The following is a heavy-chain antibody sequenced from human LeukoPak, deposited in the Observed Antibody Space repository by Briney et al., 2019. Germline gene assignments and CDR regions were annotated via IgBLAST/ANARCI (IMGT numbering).Heavy chain of an antibody. CDR2: IYYSGSI. D-gene: IGHD2-21*02. CDR1: GGSISSSSYY. Sequence: SETLCLTCTVSGGSISSSSYYWGWIRQPPGKGLEWIGSIYYSGSIYYNPSLKSRVTISVDTSKNQLSLKLSSVTAADTAVYYCARILAYCGGDCLPAEIDYWGQGHVVTVSS. J-gene: IGHJ4*02. CDR3: ARILAYCGGDCLPAEIDY. V-gene: IGHV4-39*01.